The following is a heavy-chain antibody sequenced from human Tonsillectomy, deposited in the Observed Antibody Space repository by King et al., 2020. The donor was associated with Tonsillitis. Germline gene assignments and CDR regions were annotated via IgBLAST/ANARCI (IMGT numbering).Heavy chain of an antibody. Sequence: QLQESGPGLVKPSETLSLTCTVSGGSISSGAYFWDWIRQPPGKGLEWIGSVYYNWTPSYNPSLKSRFPISVDTSKSQFSLKLSSVTAADTAAYYCARGGSLRYFDFWGQGTLVIVSS. D-gene: IGHD5/OR15-5a*01. CDR3: ARGGSLRYFDF. J-gene: IGHJ4*02. V-gene: IGHV4-39*01. CDR1: GGSISSGAYF. CDR2: VYYNWTP.